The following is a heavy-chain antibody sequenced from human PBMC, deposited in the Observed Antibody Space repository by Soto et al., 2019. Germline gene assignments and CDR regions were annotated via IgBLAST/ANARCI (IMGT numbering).Heavy chain of an antibody. CDR1: GGSFSGYY. V-gene: IGHV4-34*01. Sequence: SETLSLTCAVYGGSFSGYYWSWIRQPPGKGLEWIGEINHSGSTNYNPSLKSRVTISVDTSKNQFSLKLSSVTAADTAVYYCARARGYCSSTSCYHYYYYYYGMDVWGQGTTVTVS. D-gene: IGHD2-2*03. J-gene: IGHJ6*02. CDR3: ARARGYCSSTSCYHYYYYYYGMDV. CDR2: INHSGST.